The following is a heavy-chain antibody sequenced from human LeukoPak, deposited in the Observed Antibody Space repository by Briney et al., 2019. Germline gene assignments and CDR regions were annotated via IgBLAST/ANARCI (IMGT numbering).Heavy chain of an antibody. CDR1: GGSIISDTYF. J-gene: IGHJ4*02. D-gene: IGHD6-25*01. Sequence: TPSETLSLTCTVSGGSIISDTYFWTWIRQPAGKGLGWIGRIYTSGSTNYNPSLKSRVTISVDTSKNQFSLKLSSVTAADTAVYYCARELSAAGGYFDYWGQGTLVTVSS. V-gene: IGHV4-61*02. CDR2: IYTSGST. CDR3: ARELSAAGGYFDY.